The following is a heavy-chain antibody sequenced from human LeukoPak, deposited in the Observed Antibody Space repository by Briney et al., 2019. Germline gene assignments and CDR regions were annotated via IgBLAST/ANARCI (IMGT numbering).Heavy chain of an antibody. J-gene: IGHJ4*02. Sequence: ASVKVSCKASGYTFTSYDINWVRQATGQGLEWMGWMNPNSGNTGYAQKFQGRVTMTRNTSISTAYMELSSLRSEDTAVYYCARERGIAAPSPFDYWGQGTLVTVSS. CDR1: GYTFTSYD. D-gene: IGHD6-13*01. V-gene: IGHV1-8*01. CDR3: ARERGIAAPSPFDY. CDR2: MNPNSGNT.